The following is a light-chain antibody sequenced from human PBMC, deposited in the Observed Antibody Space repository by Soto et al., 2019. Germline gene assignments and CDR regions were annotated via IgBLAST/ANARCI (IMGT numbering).Light chain of an antibody. CDR1: QSISSW. V-gene: IGKV1-5*03. CDR3: QQYNSAPLT. Sequence: DIQMPQSPSTLSASVGECVTITCRASQSISSWLAWYQQKPGKAPKLLIYKASSLESGVPSRFSGSGAGTEFTLTISSLQPEEVAAYYCQQYNSAPLTVGGGTKVDIK. J-gene: IGKJ4*01. CDR2: KAS.